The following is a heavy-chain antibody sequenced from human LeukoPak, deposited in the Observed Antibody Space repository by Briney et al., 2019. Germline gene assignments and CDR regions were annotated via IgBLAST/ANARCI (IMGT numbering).Heavy chain of an antibody. V-gene: IGHV4-30-2*06. D-gene: IGHD5-24*01. CDR1: GGSISSGRFP. CDR3: ARGARAGYNLEPFDY. CDR2: IYHNGAT. Sequence: SETLSLTCAVSGGSISSGRFPWSWIRQSPAKGLEWIGYIYHNGATYYNPSLDSRVTLSIDRSNSHFSLHLNSVTAADTAVYYCARGARAGYNLEPFDYWGQGTLVTVSS. J-gene: IGHJ4*02.